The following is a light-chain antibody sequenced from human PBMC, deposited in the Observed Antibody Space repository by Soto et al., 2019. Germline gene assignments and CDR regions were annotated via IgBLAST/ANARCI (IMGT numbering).Light chain of an antibody. V-gene: IGKV3-11*01. Sequence: EIVMTQSPSTLSVSPGERATLSCRASQSVGSFLAWYQQKPGQAPRLLIYDASNRATGIPARFSGSGSGTDFTLTISSLEPEDFAVYYCQQYNSWPPWTFGQGTKVDIK. CDR3: QQYNSWPPWT. J-gene: IGKJ1*01. CDR1: QSVGSF. CDR2: DAS.